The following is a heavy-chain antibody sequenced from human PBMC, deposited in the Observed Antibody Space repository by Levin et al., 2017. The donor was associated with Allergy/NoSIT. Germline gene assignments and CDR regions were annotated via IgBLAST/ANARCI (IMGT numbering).Heavy chain of an antibody. CDR3: ARHRFTMNIHDGFDI. CDR2: INWNGGST. Sequence: GGSLRLSCAASGFTFDDYGMSWVRQAPGKGLEWVSGINWNGGSTGYADSVKGRLTISRDNAKNSLYLPMNSLRAEDKALYHCARHRFTMNIHDGFDIWGQGTMVIVSS. V-gene: IGHV3-20*01. J-gene: IGHJ3*02. D-gene: IGHD2/OR15-2a*01. CDR1: GFTFDDYG.